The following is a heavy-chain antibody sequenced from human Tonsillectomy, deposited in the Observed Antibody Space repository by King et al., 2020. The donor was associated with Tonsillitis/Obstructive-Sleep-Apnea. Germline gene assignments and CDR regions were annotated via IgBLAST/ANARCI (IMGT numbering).Heavy chain of an antibody. CDR2: ISCDNGST. V-gene: IGHV3-43*01. J-gene: IGHJ3*02. Sequence: DVQLVESGGVVVQPGGSLRLSCAASGFTFDDYTVHWVRQAPGKGLEWVSLISCDNGSTFYADSVKGRFTISRDNTKNSLYLQMNSLKTEDTAFYYCAKGTSAYQGAFDIWGQGTMVTVSS. CDR1: GFTFDDYT. CDR3: AKGTSAYQGAFDI. D-gene: IGHD2-2*01.